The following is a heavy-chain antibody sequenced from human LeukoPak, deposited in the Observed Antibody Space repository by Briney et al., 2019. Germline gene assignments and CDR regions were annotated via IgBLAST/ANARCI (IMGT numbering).Heavy chain of an antibody. D-gene: IGHD3-10*01. J-gene: IGHJ4*02. CDR1: GYTFTSYY. CDR3: AREGVRGSGSYYNVKDY. V-gene: IGHV1-46*01. CDR2: INPSGGST. Sequence: ASVKVSCKASGYTFTSYYMHWVRQAPGQGLEWMGIINPSGGSTRYAQKFQGRVTMTRDTSTSTVYMELSSLRSEDTAVYYCAREGVRGSGSYYNVKDYWGQGSLVTVSS.